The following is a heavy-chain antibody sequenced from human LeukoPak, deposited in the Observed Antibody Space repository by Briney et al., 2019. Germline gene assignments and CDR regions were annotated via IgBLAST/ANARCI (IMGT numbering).Heavy chain of an antibody. Sequence: SETLSLTCSVSGYSISSGFYWGWVRQPPGKGLDWVATMYHTGIAYYKPSLKSRVTMSVDTSKNQFSLRLNSVTAADTAVYYCTRDLGYGGNFYSDNWGQGALVTVSP. CDR2: MYHTGIA. D-gene: IGHD4/OR15-4a*01. J-gene: IGHJ4*02. CDR3: TRDLGYGGNFYSDN. V-gene: IGHV4-38-2*02. CDR1: GYSISSGFY.